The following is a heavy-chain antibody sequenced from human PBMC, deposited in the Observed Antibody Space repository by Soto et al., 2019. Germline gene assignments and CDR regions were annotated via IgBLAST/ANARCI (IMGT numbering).Heavy chain of an antibody. V-gene: IGHV1-18*01. CDR1: GYTFTSYG. CDR2: ISAYNGNT. J-gene: IGHJ4*02. D-gene: IGHD3-3*01. Sequence: ASVKVSCKASGYTFTSYGISWVRQAPGQGLEWMRWISAYNGNTNYAQKLQGRVTMTTDTSTSTAYMELRSLRSDDTAVYYCARALGKCYEFWRGYSTQFDYWGRG. CDR3: ARALGKCYEFWRGYSTQFDY.